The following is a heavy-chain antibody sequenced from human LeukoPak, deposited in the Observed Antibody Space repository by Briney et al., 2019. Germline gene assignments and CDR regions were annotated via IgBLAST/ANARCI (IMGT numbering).Heavy chain of an antibody. Sequence: SETLSPTCAVYGGSFSGYYWSWIRQPPGKGLEWIGEINHGGSTNYNPSLKSRVTISVDTSKNQFSLKLSSVTAADTAVYYCATNSVAGTNWFDPWGQGTLVTVSS. V-gene: IGHV4-34*01. CDR3: ATNSVAGTNWFDP. CDR1: GGSFSGYY. CDR2: INHGGST. D-gene: IGHD6-19*01. J-gene: IGHJ5*02.